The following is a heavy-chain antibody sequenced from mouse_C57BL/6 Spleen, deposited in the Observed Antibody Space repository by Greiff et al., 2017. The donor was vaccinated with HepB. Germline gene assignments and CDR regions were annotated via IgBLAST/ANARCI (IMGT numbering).Heavy chain of an antibody. D-gene: IGHD1-1*01. V-gene: IGHV2-2*01. J-gene: IGHJ2*01. Sequence: QVQLKESGPGLVQPSQSLSITCTVSGFSLTSYGVHWVRQSPGKGLEWLGVLWSGGSTDYNAAFISRLSISKDNSKSQVFFKMNSLQADDTAIYYCARISSHYYGSSHFDYWGQGTTLTVSS. CDR2: LWSGGST. CDR3: ARISSHYYGSSHFDY. CDR1: GFSLTSYG.